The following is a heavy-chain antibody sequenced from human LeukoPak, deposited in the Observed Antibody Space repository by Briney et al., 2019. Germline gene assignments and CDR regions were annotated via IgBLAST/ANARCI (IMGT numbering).Heavy chain of an antibody. CDR3: AKAGITGTTGYYMDV. CDR2: ISGDGGST. CDR1: GFTFNDYA. V-gene: IGHV3-43*02. J-gene: IGHJ6*03. Sequence: GGSLRHSCAASGFTFNDYAMHWVRQAPGKGLEWVSLISGDGGSTYYADSVKGRFTISRDNSKNSLYLQMNSLRAEDMALYYGAKAGITGTTGYYMDVWGKGTTVTVSS. D-gene: IGHD1-7*01.